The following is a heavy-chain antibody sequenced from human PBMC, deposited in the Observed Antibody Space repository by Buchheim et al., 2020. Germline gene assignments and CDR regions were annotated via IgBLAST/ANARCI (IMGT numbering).Heavy chain of an antibody. CDR3: AHRWGLHYFDY. Sequence: QITLKESGPTLVKPTQTLTLTCTFSGFSLNTRGVGVGWIRQPPGKALEWLALIYWDDDKRYSPSLRSRLTITKDTSKNQVVLTVTNMDPVETATYFCAHRWGLHYFDYWGPGTL. J-gene: IGHJ4*02. CDR1: GFSLNTRGVG. D-gene: IGHD2-21*02. V-gene: IGHV2-5*02. CDR2: IYWDDDK.